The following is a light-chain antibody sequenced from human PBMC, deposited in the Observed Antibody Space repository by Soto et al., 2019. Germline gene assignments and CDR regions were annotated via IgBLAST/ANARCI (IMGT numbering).Light chain of an antibody. CDR2: GNS. CDR3: QPYDRSLSGVA. CDR1: SSNIGAGYD. V-gene: IGLV1-40*01. Sequence: QSVLTQPPSVSGAPGQRVTISCTGSSSNIGAGYDVHWYQQLPGTAPKLLIYGNSNRPSGVPDRFSGSKSGTSASLAITGLQAAHVADYYCQPYDRSLSGVALGGGTNVTVL. J-gene: IGLJ2*01.